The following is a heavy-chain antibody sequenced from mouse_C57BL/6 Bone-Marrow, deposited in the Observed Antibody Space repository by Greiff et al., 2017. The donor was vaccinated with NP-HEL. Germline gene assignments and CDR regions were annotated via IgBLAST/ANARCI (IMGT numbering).Heavy chain of an antibody. CDR1: GYTFTSYW. CDR2: IHPNSGST. V-gene: IGHV1-64*01. Sequence: QVQLQQPGAELVKPGASVKLSCKASGYTFTSYWMHWVKQRPGQGLEWIGMIHPNSGSTNYNEKFKSKATLTVDKSSRTAYMQLSSLTSEDSAVYYCASGPIYYYAMDYWGQGTSVTVSS. D-gene: IGHD1-3*01. J-gene: IGHJ4*01. CDR3: ASGPIYYYAMDY.